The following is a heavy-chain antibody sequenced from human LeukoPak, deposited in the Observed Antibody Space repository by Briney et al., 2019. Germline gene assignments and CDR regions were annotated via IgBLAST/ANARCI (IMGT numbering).Heavy chain of an antibody. CDR1: GDSISDSY. D-gene: IGHD1-1*01. V-gene: IGHV4-4*07. J-gene: IGHJ2*01. Sequence: SETLSLTCTVSGDSISDSYWSWIRQTAGKGLEWIGRLYTSGNANYNPSLRSRVTMSRDTSKNQFSLNLFFVTAADTAVYYCVRDQLEFRYFDLWGRGTLVTVSS. CDR2: LYTSGNA. CDR3: VRDQLEFRYFDL.